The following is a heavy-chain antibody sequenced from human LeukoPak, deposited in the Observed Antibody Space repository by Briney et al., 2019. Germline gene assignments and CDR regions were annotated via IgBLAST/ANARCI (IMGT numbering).Heavy chain of an antibody. Sequence: SETLSLTCTVSGGSISSSSYYWGWIRQPPGRGLEWIGSIYYSGSTYYNPSLKSRVTISVDTSKNQFSLKLSSVTAADTAVYYCARRDYGDYPGFDYWGQGTLVTVSS. CDR3: ARRDYGDYPGFDY. J-gene: IGHJ4*02. V-gene: IGHV4-39*01. CDR2: IYYSGST. D-gene: IGHD4-17*01. CDR1: GGSISSSSYY.